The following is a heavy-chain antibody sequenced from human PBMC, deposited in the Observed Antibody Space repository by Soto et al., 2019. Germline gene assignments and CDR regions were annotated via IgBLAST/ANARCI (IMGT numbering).Heavy chain of an antibody. J-gene: IGHJ4*02. CDR3: AATSYCRWYPCDY. D-gene: IGHD6-13*01. CDR2: ISAYNGNT. Sequence: ASVKVSCKASGGTFSSYAISWVRQAPGQGLEWMGWISAYNGNTNYAQKLQGRVTMTTDTSTSTAYMELRSLRSDDTAGYYCAATSYCRWYPCDYCGQGTRVTVSS. CDR1: GGTFSSYA. V-gene: IGHV1-18*01.